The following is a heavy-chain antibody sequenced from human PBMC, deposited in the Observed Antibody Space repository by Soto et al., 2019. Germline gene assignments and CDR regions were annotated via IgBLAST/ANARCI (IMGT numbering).Heavy chain of an antibody. CDR2: THHSGRT. Sequence: SETLSLTCAVSGFSISSGHYWGWMRQPPGKGLEWIGSTHHSGRTYYSTSLKSRVTISVDTSKNQVSLKLNSVTAADTALYYCATHFYGAYVVDRWGQVTLVT. V-gene: IGHV4-38-2*01. D-gene: IGHD4-17*01. CDR1: GFSISSGHY. J-gene: IGHJ5*02. CDR3: ATHFYGAYVVDR.